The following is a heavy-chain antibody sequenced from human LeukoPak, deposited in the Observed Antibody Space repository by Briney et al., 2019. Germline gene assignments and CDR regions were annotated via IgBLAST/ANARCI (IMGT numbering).Heavy chain of an antibody. J-gene: IGHJ5*02. CDR3: AKLPGIAAAGTIWSDP. V-gene: IGHV3-23*01. CDR1: GFTFSSYA. Sequence: GGSLRLSCAASGFTFSSYAMSWVRQAPGKGLEWVSAISGSGGSTYYADSVKGRFTISRDNSKNTLYLQMNSLRAEDTAVYYCAKLPGIAAAGTIWSDPWGQGTLVTVSS. CDR2: ISGSGGST. D-gene: IGHD6-13*01.